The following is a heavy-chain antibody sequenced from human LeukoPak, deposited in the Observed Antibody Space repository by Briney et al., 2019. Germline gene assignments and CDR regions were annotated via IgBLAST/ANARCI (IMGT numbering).Heavy chain of an antibody. Sequence: SETLSLTCTVSGGSISSYYWSRIRQPPGKGLEWIGYIYYSGSTNYNPSLKSRVTISVDTSKNQFSLKLSSVTATDTAVYYCARNLPLRGGWPYNFDSWGQGTLVTVSS. CDR3: ARNLPLRGGWPYNFDS. J-gene: IGHJ4*02. CDR2: IYYSGST. CDR1: GGSISSYY. V-gene: IGHV4-59*08. D-gene: IGHD6-19*01.